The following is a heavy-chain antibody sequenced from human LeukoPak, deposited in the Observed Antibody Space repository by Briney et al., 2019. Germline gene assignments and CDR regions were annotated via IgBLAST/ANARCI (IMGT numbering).Heavy chain of an antibody. CDR2: IYYSGST. CDR1: GGSISSGGYY. Sequence: SQTLSLTCTVSGGSISSGGYYWGWIRQHPGKGLEWIGSIYYSGSTYYNPSLKSRVTISVDTSKNQFSLKLSSVTAADTAVYYCARHSGSYYVCWGQGTLVTVSS. CDR3: ARHSGSYYVC. D-gene: IGHD1-26*01. V-gene: IGHV4-39*01. J-gene: IGHJ4*02.